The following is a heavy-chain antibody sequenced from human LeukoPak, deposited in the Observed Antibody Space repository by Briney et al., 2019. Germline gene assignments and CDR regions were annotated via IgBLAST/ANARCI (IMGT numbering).Heavy chain of an antibody. V-gene: IGHV4-4*02. J-gene: IGHJ4*02. Sequence: PSGTLSLTCSVSGDDISSSNWWTWVRQPPGKGLEWIGEIYHSGSTNYNPSLKSRVTISVDKSKNQFSLKLSSVTAADTAVYYCARMGARLDTLSSSSLSVWGQGTLVTVSS. CDR1: GDDISSSNW. CDR3: ARMGARLDTLSSSSLSV. CDR2: IYHSGST. D-gene: IGHD6-13*01.